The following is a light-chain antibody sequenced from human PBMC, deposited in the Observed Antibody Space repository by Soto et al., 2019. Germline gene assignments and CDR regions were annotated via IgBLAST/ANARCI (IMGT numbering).Light chain of an antibody. Sequence: QSVLTQPASVSGSLRQSITISCTGSRSDIGGYNYVSWYQHHPGKAPKLMIYDVTNRPSEVSNRFSGSKSGNTASLTISGLQAEDEADYYCTSFTSRSTMVFGGGTKVTVL. J-gene: IGLJ2*01. CDR1: RSDIGGYNY. V-gene: IGLV2-14*01. CDR2: DVT. CDR3: TSFTSRSTMV.